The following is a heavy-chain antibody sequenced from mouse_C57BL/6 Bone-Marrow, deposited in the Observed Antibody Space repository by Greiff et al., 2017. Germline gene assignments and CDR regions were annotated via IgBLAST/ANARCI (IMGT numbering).Heavy chain of an antibody. J-gene: IGHJ3*01. Sequence: QVQLQQSGAELAKPGASVKLSCKASGYTFTSYWMHWVKQRPGKGLEWIGYINPSSGYTKYNQKFKDKATLTAAKSSSTAYMQLSTLTYEDSAVYYCARGFAYWGQGTLVTVSA. CDR2: INPSSGYT. CDR1: GYTFTSYW. V-gene: IGHV1-7*01. CDR3: ARGFAY.